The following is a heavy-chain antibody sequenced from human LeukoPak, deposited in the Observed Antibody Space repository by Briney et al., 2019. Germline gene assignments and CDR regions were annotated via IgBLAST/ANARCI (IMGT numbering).Heavy chain of an antibody. CDR3: VRHTTSGWYQVVY. CDR2: ITYSGST. V-gene: IGHV4-59*01. Sequence: SETLSLTCTVSGGSISNYFWSWIRRPPGKGLEWIGFITYSGSTDHNPSLKSRVTISVDASKNQFSLKLTSVTAADTAVYYCVRHTTSGWYQVVYWGQGTLVTVSS. J-gene: IGHJ4*02. D-gene: IGHD6-19*01. CDR1: GGSISNYF.